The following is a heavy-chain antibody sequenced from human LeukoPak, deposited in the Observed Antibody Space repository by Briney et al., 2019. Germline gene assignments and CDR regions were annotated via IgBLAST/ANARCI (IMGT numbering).Heavy chain of an antibody. CDR2: INTYNGNT. CDR1: GYTFTSYG. V-gene: IGHV1-18*01. CDR3: ARRWYDRAFDI. J-gene: IGHJ3*02. D-gene: IGHD3-22*01. Sequence: ASVKVFCKASGYTFTSYGISWVRQAPGQGLERMGWINTYNGNTNYAQKFQGRVTMTTDTSTSTAYMELRSLRSDDTAVYYCARRWYDRAFDIWGQGTMVTVSS.